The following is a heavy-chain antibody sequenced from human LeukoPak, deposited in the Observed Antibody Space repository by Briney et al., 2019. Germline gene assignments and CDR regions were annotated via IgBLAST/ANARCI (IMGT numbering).Heavy chain of an antibody. J-gene: IGHJ4*02. V-gene: IGHV3-21*01. CDR2: ITPTSSYI. D-gene: IGHD3-22*01. CDR3: VRLRRSSATGGYYYYYDY. Sequence: PGGSLRLSCGASGFTFSSFSMNWVRQAPGKGLESVSSITPTSSYIYYADSVRGRFTISRDNAKNSLFLQMDSLSAEDTAVYYCVRLRRSSATGGYYYYYDYWGQGILVTVSS. CDR1: GFTFSSFS.